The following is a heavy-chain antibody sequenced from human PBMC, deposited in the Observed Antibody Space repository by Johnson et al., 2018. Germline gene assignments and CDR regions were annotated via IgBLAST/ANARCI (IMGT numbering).Heavy chain of an antibody. D-gene: IGHD2-21*01. V-gene: IGHV1-69*01. J-gene: IGHJ6*02. CDR3: ARRGGTLPYSYYAMDV. CDR1: GGIFSSST. Sequence: QVQLVESGAEVKKPGSSVKVSCKASGGIFSSSTIHWVRQAPGQGLEWMGGIIPMFGTPTYAQKFQGRVSITADEATTTAYMELSNLRSEDTAMYYCARRGGTLPYSYYAMDVWGQGTTVTVSS. CDR2: IIPMFGTP.